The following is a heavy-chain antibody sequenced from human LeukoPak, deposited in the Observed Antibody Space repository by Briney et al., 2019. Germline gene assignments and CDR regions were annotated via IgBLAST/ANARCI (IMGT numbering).Heavy chain of an antibody. CDR3: ARDRGSPGEFDY. J-gene: IGHJ4*02. D-gene: IGHD7-27*01. CDR2: IYYSGST. V-gene: IGHV4-59*01. Sequence: SETLSLTCAVYGGSFSGYYWSWIRQPPGKGLEWIGYIYYSGSTNYNPSLKSRVTISVDTSKNQFSLKLSSVTAADTAVYYCARDRGSPGEFDYWGQGTLVTVSS. CDR1: GGSFSGYY.